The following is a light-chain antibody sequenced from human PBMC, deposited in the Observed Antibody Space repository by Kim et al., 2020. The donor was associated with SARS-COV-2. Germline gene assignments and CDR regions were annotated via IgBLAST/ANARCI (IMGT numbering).Light chain of an antibody. V-gene: IGLV1-44*01. CDR3: AAWDDSLKVV. J-gene: IGLJ2*01. Sequence: PGQRVTMSCSGSISNIGSNTVNWYQQLPGPAPKLLIYSNSQRPSGVPDRFSGSKSGTSASLAISGLQSEDEADYYCAAWDDSLKVVFGGGTQLTVL. CDR1: ISNIGSNT. CDR2: SNS.